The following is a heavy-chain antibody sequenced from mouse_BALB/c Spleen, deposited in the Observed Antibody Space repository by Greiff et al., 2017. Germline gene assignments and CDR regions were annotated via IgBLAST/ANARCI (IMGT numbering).Heavy chain of an antibody. CDR3: AYRSLYAMDD. J-gene: IGHJ4*01. CDR2: IYPGSGST. V-gene: IGHV1-83*01. CDR1: GYTFTDYV. Sequence: VQLQQSGPELVKPGASVKMSCKASGYTFTDYVISWVKQRTGQGLEWIGEIYPGSGSTYYNEKFKGKATLTADTSSSTAYMQLSSLTSEDTAVYFCAYRSLYAMDDWGQGTSVTVSS. D-gene: IGHD2-14*01.